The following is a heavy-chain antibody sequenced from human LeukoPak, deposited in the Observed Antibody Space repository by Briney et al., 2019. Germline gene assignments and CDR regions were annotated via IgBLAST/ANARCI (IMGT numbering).Heavy chain of an antibody. CDR3: AKGEHYYGPGNGMDV. CDR2: ISGSGGST. CDR1: GFTFSSYS. D-gene: IGHD3-10*01. Sequence: PGGSLRLSCAASGFTFSSYSMNWVRQAPGKGLEWVSAISGSGGSTYYADSVKGRFTISRDNSKNTLYLQMNSLRAEDTAVYYCAKGEHYYGPGNGMDVWGQGTTVTVSS. V-gene: IGHV3-23*01. J-gene: IGHJ6*02.